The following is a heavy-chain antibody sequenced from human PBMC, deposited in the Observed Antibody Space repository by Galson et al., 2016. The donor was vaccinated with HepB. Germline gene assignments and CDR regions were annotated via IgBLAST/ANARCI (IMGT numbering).Heavy chain of an antibody. CDR3: ARDLPGDYNGMDV. D-gene: IGHD2-2*01. V-gene: IGHV3-21*06. CDR1: GFTFSIYS. J-gene: IGHJ6*02. CDR2: LPRVGTYI. Sequence: SLRLSCAASGFTFSIYSLNWVRQAPGKGLEWVASLPRVGTYIYYADSVKGRFIISRDNAKNALYLQMNSLTVDDTAVYYCARDLPGDYNGMDVWGQGTTVTVSS.